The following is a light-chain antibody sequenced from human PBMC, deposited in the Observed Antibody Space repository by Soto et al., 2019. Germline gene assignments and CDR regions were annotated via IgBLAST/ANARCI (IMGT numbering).Light chain of an antibody. Sequence: DIQMTQSPSTLSASVGDRVTITCPASQSISSWLAWYQQKPGKAPKLLIYKASSLDSGVPSRFSGSGSGTEFTLTISSLQPDDFATYCCQQFETFGQGTKVEIK. CDR3: QQFET. CDR1: QSISSW. CDR2: KAS. J-gene: IGKJ1*01. V-gene: IGKV1-5*03.